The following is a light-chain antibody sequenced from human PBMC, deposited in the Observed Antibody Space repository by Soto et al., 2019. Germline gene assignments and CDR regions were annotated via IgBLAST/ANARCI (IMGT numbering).Light chain of an antibody. CDR3: QQANTFPRT. CDR1: QSISSY. V-gene: IGKV1-39*01. Sequence: DIQMTQSPSSLSASVGDRVTITCRASQSISSYLNWYQQKPGKAPKLLIYAASSLQSGVPSRFRGSGSGTEFTLTISSLQPEDFGTYFCQQANTFPRTLGQGTKVDIK. J-gene: IGKJ1*01. CDR2: AAS.